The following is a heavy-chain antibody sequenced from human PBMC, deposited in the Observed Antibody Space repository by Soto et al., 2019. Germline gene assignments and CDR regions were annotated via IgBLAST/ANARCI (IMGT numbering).Heavy chain of an antibody. CDR3: AREAGVYGSGSYGMDV. CDR1: GFTFSSYS. V-gene: IGHV3-30-3*01. CDR2: ISYDGSDK. D-gene: IGHD3-10*01. Sequence: QVQLVESEGGVVQPGRSLRLSCAASGFTFSSYSMHWVRQAPGKGLEWVAVISYDGSDKYYADSVKGRFTISRDNSKNTLYLQMNSLRAEDTAVYYCAREAGVYGSGSYGMDVWGQGTTVTVSS. J-gene: IGHJ6*02.